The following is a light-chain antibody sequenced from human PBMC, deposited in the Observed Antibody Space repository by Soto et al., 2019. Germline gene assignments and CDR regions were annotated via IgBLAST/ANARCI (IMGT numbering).Light chain of an antibody. J-gene: IGLJ1*01. CDR3: QSYDSSLSGHYV. V-gene: IGLV2-14*03. CDR2: DVS. CDR1: RSDVGGYKH. Sequence: QSVLTQPASLSGSPGQSISISCTGTRSDVGGYKHVSWYQQHPGKVPRLIIFDVSSRPSGVSHRFSGSKSGDSASLAITGLQAEDEADYYCQSYDSSLSGHYVFGTGTKVTVL.